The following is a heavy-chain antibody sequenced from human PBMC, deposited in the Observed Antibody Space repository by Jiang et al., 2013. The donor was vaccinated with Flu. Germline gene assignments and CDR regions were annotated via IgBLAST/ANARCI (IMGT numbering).Heavy chain of an antibody. J-gene: IGHJ4*02. CDR3: AGAPSRKFVSSPWLSPFDY. Sequence: LLKPSETLSLTCTVSGASISSGSFYGGWVRQSPGKGLEWIGSVYYNGNTYYNPSLQSRVTISADMSKNQFSLKLTSVTAADTAVYYCAGAPSRKFVSSPWLSPFDYWAQGILVTVSS. D-gene: IGHD3-22*01. V-gene: IGHV4-39*07. CDR1: GASISSGSFY. CDR2: VYYNGNT.